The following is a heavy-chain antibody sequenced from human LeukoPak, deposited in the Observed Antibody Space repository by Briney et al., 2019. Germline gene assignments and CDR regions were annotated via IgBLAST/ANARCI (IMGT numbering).Heavy chain of an antibody. Sequence: PGRSLRLSCAASGFTFSSYGMHWVRQAPGKGLEWVAVISYDGSNKYYADSVKGRFTISRDNSKNTLYLQTNSLRAEDTAVYYCAKDSWGTTNNYFDYWGQGTLVTVSS. CDR1: GFTFSSYG. J-gene: IGHJ4*02. CDR3: AKDSWGTTNNYFDY. V-gene: IGHV3-30*18. CDR2: ISYDGSNK. D-gene: IGHD2/OR15-2a*01.